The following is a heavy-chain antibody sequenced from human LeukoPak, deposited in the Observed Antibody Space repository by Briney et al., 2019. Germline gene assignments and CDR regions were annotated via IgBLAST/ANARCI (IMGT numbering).Heavy chain of an antibody. Sequence: SETLSLPCTVSGGSISSYYWSWIRQPPGKGLEWIGYIYYSGSTNYNPSLKSRVTISVDTSKNQFSLKLSSVTAADTAVYYCARVDFGYFDYWGQGTLVTVSS. CDR3: ARVDFGYFDY. V-gene: IGHV4-59*08. CDR1: GGSISSYY. J-gene: IGHJ4*02. D-gene: IGHD5-12*01. CDR2: IYYSGST.